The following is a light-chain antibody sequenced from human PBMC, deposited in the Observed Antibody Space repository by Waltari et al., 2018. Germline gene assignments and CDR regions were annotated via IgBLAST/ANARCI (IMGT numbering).Light chain of an antibody. J-gene: IGKJ1*01. Sequence: SCRASHSVSRALAWYQQNPGQAPRLLIYGASNRATSIPDRFSGSGSGTDFSLIISRLEPEDFAVYYCQHYVSLPVTFGQGTKVEIK. CDR3: QHYVSLPVT. CDR2: GAS. V-gene: IGKV3-20*01. CDR1: HSVSRA.